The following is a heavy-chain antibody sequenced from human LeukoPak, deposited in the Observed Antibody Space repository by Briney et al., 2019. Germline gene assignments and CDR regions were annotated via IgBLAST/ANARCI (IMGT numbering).Heavy chain of an antibody. CDR1: GGSISSGGYY. J-gene: IGHJ5*02. CDR3: ARGTGYQLLLPRNFHGFDP. V-gene: IGHV4-31*03. CDR2: IYYSGST. D-gene: IGHD2-2*01. Sequence: SETLSLTCTVSGGSISSGGYYWSWIRQHPGKGLEWIGYIYYSGSTYYNPSLKSRVTISVDTSKNQFSLKLSSVTAADTAVYYCARGTGYQLLLPRNFHGFDPWGQGTLVTVST.